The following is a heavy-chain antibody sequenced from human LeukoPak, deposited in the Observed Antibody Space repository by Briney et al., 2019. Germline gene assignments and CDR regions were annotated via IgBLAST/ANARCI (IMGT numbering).Heavy chain of an antibody. CDR1: GGSIGSYY. J-gene: IGHJ5*02. V-gene: IGHV4-59*01. CDR2: IYYSGST. Sequence: SSETLSLTCTVSGGSIGSYYWSWIRQPPGKGLEWIGYIYYSGSTNYNPSLKSRVTISVDTSKNQFSLKLSSVTAADTAVYYCARGASSTWFAPRGQGTLVTVSS. CDR3: ARGASSTWFAP.